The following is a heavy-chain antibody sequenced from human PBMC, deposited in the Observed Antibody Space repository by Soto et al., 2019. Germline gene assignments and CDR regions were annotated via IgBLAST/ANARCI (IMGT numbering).Heavy chain of an antibody. CDR3: VNANGRWLERDVFDI. Sequence: EVQLLESGGGLEQPGGSLTLSCATSGFSFWTYAMSWVRRAPGKGLEWVSSISGSGTNTYFAESVKGRFTISRDNSNNTVFLQMTNLSAEDTATYHCVNANGRWLERDVFDIWGQGTKVTVSS. J-gene: IGHJ3*02. V-gene: IGHV3-23*01. D-gene: IGHD1-1*01. CDR2: ISGSGTNT. CDR1: GFSFWTYA.